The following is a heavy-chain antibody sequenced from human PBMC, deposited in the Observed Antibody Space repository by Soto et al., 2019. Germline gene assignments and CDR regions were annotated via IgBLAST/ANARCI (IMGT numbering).Heavy chain of an antibody. D-gene: IGHD1-1*01. CDR3: ARGRGNYYYYYYGMDV. Sequence: SVKVSCKASGYTFTRYGIGWARQAPGQGLEWMGGIIPIFGTANYAQKFQGRVTITADESTSTAYMELSSLRSEDTAVYYCARGRGNYYYYYYGMDVWGQGTTVTVSS. CDR2: IIPIFGTA. J-gene: IGHJ6*02. V-gene: IGHV1-69*13. CDR1: GYTFTRYG.